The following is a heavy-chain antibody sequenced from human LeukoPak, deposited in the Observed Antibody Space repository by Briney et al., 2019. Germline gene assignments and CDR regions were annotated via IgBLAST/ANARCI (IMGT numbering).Heavy chain of an antibody. V-gene: IGHV3-21*01. CDR3: ARPDYGGNSDY. D-gene: IGHD4-23*01. J-gene: IGHJ4*02. CDR1: GVTFSSYS. CDR2: ISSSSSYI. Sequence: GGSLRLSCAASGVTFSSYSMNWVRQAPWKGLEWVSSISSSSSYIYYADSVKGRFTISRDNAKNSLYLQMNSLRAEDTAVYYCARPDYGGNSDYWGQGTLVTVSS.